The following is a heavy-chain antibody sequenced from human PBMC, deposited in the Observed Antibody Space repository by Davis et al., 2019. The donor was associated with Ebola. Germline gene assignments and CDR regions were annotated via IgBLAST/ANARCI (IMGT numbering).Heavy chain of an antibody. J-gene: IGHJ5*02. CDR2: IIHILGMT. CDR3: ARHQRVSASRIDR. CDR1: GGPFSSAG. Sequence: AASVKVSCKASGGPFSSAGISWVRQAPGQGLEWMGRIIHILGMTDYAQKFQGRVIITADKSTNTAYMELHSLRSDDTALYYCARHQRVSASRIDRWGQGSLVIVSS. D-gene: IGHD3-3*01. V-gene: IGHV1-69*04.